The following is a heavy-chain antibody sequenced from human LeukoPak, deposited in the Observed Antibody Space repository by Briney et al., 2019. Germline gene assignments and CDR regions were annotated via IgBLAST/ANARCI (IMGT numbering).Heavy chain of an antibody. V-gene: IGHV3-48*03. J-gene: IGHJ4*02. D-gene: IGHD4-23*01. Sequence: QAGGSLRLSCAASGFTFSSYEMHWVRQAPGKGLEWVPYISSSDSTIYYADSVKGRFTISRDNAKNSLYLQMNSLSAEDTAVYYCARDYGGSSPFDYWGQGTLVTVSS. CDR2: ISSSDSTI. CDR3: ARDYGGSSPFDY. CDR1: GFTFSSYE.